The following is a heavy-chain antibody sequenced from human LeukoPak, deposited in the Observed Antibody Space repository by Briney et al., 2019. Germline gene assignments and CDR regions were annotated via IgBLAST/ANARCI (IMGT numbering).Heavy chain of an antibody. J-gene: IGHJ6*03. CDR2: IIPIFGTA. CDR1: GGTLSSYA. CDR3: AVPGIAAAGTQLDYYYYMDV. Sequence: PVKVSCKASGGTLSSYAISWVRQAPGQGLEWMGGIIPIFGTANYAQKFQGRVTITADESTSTAYMELSSLRSEDTAVYYCAVPGIAAAGTQLDYYYYMDVWGKGTTVTVSS. V-gene: IGHV1-69*01. D-gene: IGHD6-13*01.